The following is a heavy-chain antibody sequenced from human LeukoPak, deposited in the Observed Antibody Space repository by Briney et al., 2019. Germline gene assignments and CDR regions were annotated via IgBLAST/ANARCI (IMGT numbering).Heavy chain of an antibody. CDR3: AKDARRTSGWYFFDY. CDR1: GFAFSNQA. J-gene: IGHJ4*02. D-gene: IGHD6-19*01. CDR2: ISDSGDIT. Sequence: GGSLRLSCAASGFAFSNQAMGWVRQAPGKGLEWVSVISDSGDITYYADSAKGRFTISRDSSKNTLFLQMNSLRVEDTAVYYCAKDARRTSGWYFFDYWGQGTLVTVSS. V-gene: IGHV3-23*01.